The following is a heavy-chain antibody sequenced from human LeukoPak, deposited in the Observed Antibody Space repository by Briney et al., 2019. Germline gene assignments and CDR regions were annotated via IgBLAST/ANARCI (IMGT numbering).Heavy chain of an antibody. Sequence: PGGSLRLSCAASGFTFSSYWMHWVRQAPGKGLVWVSRINSDGSSTSYADSVKGRFTISRDNAKNTLYLQMNSLRAEDTAVYYCAKDYYYDSSRGSYYFDYWGQGTLVTVSS. CDR1: GFTFSSYW. D-gene: IGHD3-22*01. J-gene: IGHJ4*02. V-gene: IGHV3-74*01. CDR2: INSDGSST. CDR3: AKDYYYDSSRGSYYFDY.